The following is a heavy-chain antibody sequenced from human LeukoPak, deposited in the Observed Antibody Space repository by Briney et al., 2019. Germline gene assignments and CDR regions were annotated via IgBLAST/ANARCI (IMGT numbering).Heavy chain of an antibody. CDR2: INTDGSST. CDR1: GFTFSTYL. CDR3: TRGSLED. V-gene: IGHV3-74*01. Sequence: SGGSLRLSCAVSGFTFSTYLMHWVRQAPGKGLVWVSGINTDGSSTSYADSARGRFTISRDNAKNTLYLQMNSLRAEDTAVYYCTRGSLEDWGQGTLVTVSS. J-gene: IGHJ4*02.